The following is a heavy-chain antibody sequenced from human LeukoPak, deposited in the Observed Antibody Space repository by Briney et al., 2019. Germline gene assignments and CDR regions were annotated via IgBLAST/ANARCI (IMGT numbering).Heavy chain of an antibody. V-gene: IGHV1-18*01. J-gene: IGHJ4*02. Sequence: ASVKVSCKASGYTFTSYGISWVRQAPGQGLEWMGWISAYNGNTNYAQKLQGRVTMTTDTSTSTAYMELRSLRSDDTAVYYCASTGRYSDWLPQAYWGQGTLVTVSS. CDR3: ASTGRYSDWLPQAY. CDR1: GYTFTSYG. CDR2: ISAYNGNT. D-gene: IGHD3-9*01.